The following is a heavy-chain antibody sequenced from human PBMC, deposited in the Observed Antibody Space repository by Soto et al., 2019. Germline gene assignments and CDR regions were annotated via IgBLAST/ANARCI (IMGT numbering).Heavy chain of an antibody. J-gene: IGHJ4*01. CDR2: ISKSDYT. Sequence: GGSLRLSCTVSGFAFNNYGINWVRQAPGKGLEWVSSISKSDYTYYSDSVKGRFTISRDNAKNSVSLQMNTLRVEDTAVYYCARSRRQWFGGTLSYYFDFWGHGTLVTVSS. CDR1: GFAFNNYG. CDR3: ARSRRQWFGGTLSYYFDF. V-gene: IGHV3-21*01. D-gene: IGHD3-10*01.